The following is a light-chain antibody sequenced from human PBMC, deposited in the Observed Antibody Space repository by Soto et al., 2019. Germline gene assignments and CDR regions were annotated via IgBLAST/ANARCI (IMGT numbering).Light chain of an antibody. Sequence: DVQMTQSPSSLSASVGDRVTITCRASQGISDYVAWYQQKRGKVPKLLIFAASTLQSGVPSRFSGSGYGTDFTRTISSLQPEEFATYYCQKYNSVPWTFGQGTKVEIK. CDR3: QKYNSVPWT. J-gene: IGKJ1*01. V-gene: IGKV1-27*01. CDR1: QGISDY. CDR2: AAS.